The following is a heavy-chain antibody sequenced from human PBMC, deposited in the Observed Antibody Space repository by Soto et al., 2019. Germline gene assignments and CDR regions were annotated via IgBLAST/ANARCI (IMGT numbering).Heavy chain of an antibody. J-gene: IGHJ3*01. V-gene: IGHV4-31*03. CDR3: SRECYADFTARRAFKV. D-gene: IGHD4-17*01. Sequence: QMPLQESGPGLVNPSQTLSLTCSVSGASMSSGGAYWGWIRQPPGKGLVWIAFIFTSGSTYYNPSLRSRVSISPDTSTDHFALELTSAIAADTAVYYSSRECYADFTARRAFKVWRKGTMVDVPS. CDR1: GASMSSGGAY. CDR2: IFTSGST.